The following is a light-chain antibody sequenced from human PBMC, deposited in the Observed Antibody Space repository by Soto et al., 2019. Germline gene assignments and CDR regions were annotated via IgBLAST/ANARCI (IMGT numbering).Light chain of an antibody. CDR3: SSYAGNLYV. J-gene: IGLJ1*01. V-gene: IGLV2-8*01. CDR1: SSDVGGYNY. CDR2: EVS. Sequence: QSALTQPPSASGSPGQSVTISCTGTSSDVGGYNYVSWYQQHPGKAPKLMIYEVSKRPSGVPDRFSGSKSGNTASLTVPGLQAEDEADYYCSSYAGNLYVFGTGTKVTVL.